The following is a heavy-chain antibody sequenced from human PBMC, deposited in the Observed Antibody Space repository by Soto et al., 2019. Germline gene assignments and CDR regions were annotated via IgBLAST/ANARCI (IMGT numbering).Heavy chain of an antibody. Sequence: GGSLRLSCAASGFTFSSYGMHWVRQAPGKGLEWVAVISYDGSNKYYADSVKGRFTISRDNSKNTLYLQMNSLRAEDTAVYYCANNFPNSGFDYWGQGTLVTVSS. V-gene: IGHV3-30*18. CDR2: ISYDGSNK. CDR1: GFTFSSYG. CDR3: ANNFPNSGFDY. J-gene: IGHJ4*02. D-gene: IGHD1-1*01.